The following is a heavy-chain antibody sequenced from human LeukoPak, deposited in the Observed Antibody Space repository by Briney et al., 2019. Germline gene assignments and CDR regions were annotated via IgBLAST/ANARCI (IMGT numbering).Heavy chain of an antibody. Sequence: TPSETLSLTCAVYGGSLTTYYWKLIRQPPGKGLEWIGYIYYSGSTNYNPSLKSRVTISVDTSKNQFSLKLSSVTAADTAVYYCARIQLQNDNFDYWGQGTLVTVSS. V-gene: IGHV4-59*01. CDR3: ARIQLQNDNFDY. J-gene: IGHJ4*02. D-gene: IGHD5-18*01. CDR2: IYYSGST. CDR1: GGSLTTYY.